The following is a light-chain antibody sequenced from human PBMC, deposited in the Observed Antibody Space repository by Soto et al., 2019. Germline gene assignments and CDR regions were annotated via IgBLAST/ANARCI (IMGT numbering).Light chain of an antibody. V-gene: IGLV2-8*01. CDR3: TSYAGSNNLV. CDR1: SSGIGGYNY. Sequence: QSVLTQPPSASGSPGQSVTISCTGTSSGIGGYNYVSWYQQHPGKAPKLIIYEVSKRPSGVPDRFSGSKSGNTASLTVSGLQAEDEADYYSTSYAGSNNLVFAGGTKVTVL. J-gene: IGLJ3*02. CDR2: EVS.